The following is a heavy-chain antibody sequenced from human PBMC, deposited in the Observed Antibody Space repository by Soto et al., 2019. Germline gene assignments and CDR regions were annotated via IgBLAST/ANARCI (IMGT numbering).Heavy chain of an antibody. D-gene: IGHD3-10*01. CDR3: ARGDRGGFDL. V-gene: IGHV3-74*01. J-gene: IGHJ3*01. Sequence: EVQLVESGGGLVQPGESLRLSCAASGFTFDYYWMHWVRQAPGKGLVWVSRVHSGGTTTTYADSVKGRFTISRDNARNRVSLQIGSLRAEDTAIYYCARGDRGGFDLWGHGTMVTVSS. CDR1: GFTFDYYW. CDR2: VHSGGTTT.